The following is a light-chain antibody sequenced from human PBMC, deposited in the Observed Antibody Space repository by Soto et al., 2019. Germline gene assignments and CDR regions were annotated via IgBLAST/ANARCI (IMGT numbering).Light chain of an antibody. J-gene: IGLJ1*01. CDR1: RSNVGSNT. CDR3: AAWDDSLTGYV. CDR2: SNN. V-gene: IGLV1-44*01. Sequence: QSVLTQPPSASGTPGQRVTMSCSGSRSNVGSNTVNWYQQLPGTAPKLLIHSNNQRSSGVPDRFSASKSGTSASLAIGGLHSEDEADYYCAAWDDSLTGYVFGTGTKVTVL.